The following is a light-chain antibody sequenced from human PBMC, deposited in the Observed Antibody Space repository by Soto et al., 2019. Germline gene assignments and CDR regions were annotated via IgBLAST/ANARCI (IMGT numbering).Light chain of an antibody. J-gene: IGKJ3*01. CDR1: QGINNY. V-gene: IGKV1-16*01. CDR3: QQYYTYPFT. Sequence: DIRMTQSPSSLSASVGDRVTITCRASQGINNYLAWFQQKPGNAPKSLIYAASILQSGVPSRFSGSGSGTDFTLTISSLPPEDFATYYCQQYYTYPFTFGPGTTVDIK. CDR2: AAS.